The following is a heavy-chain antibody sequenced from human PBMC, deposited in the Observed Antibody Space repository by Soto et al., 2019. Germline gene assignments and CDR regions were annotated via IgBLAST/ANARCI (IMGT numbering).Heavy chain of an antibody. CDR2: INHSGST. J-gene: IGHJ4*02. CDR1: GGSFSGYY. Sequence: SETLSLTCAVYGGSFSGYYWSWIRQPPGKGLEWIGEINHSGSTNYNPSLKSRVTISVDTSKNQFSLKLSSVTAADTAVYYCARDRIQLWSYFDYWGQGXLVTVSS. V-gene: IGHV4-34*01. D-gene: IGHD5-18*01. CDR3: ARDRIQLWSYFDY.